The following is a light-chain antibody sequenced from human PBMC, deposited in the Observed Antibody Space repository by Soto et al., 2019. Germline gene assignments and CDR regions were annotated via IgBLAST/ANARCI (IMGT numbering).Light chain of an antibody. CDR1: QSISNW. J-gene: IGKJ1*01. Sequence: DIQMTQSPFTLPASVGDRVTITCRASQSISNWLAWYQQQPGKAPNLLIYGTSGLHSGVPSRFSGSRSGTDFTLTISSLQRGDFATYYCQQSYSSLWTFGQGTKVDIK. CDR3: QQSYSSLWT. V-gene: IGKV1-39*01. CDR2: GTS.